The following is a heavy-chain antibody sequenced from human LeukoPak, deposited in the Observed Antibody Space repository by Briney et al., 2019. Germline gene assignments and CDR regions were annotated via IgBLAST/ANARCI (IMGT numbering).Heavy chain of an antibody. CDR1: GGSISSYY. CDR2: IYKTVNT. CDR3: ARQIGRGLWAFDY. D-gene: IGHD2-21*01. V-gene: IGHV4-59*08. Sequence: SETLSLTCTVSGGSISSYYWSWVRQPPGKGLEWIGYIYKTVNTNYNPSLKSRATISVDTSKSQFSLKLSSVTAADTAVYYCARQIGRGLWAFDYWGQGTPVTVSS. J-gene: IGHJ4*02.